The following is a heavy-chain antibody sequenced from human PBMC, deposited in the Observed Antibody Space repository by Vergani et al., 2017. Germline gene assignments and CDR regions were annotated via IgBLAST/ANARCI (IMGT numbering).Heavy chain of an antibody. CDR3: AKANPRNSGYDYLYYYHAMDV. V-gene: IGHV3-23*01. D-gene: IGHD5-12*01. J-gene: IGHJ6*02. CDR2: ISGSGGST. CDR1: GFTFSSYA. Sequence: EVQLLESGGGLVQPGGSLRLSCAASGFTFSSYAMSWVRQAPGKGLEWVSAISGSGGSTYYAGSVKGRFTISRDSSKNTLYLQMNSLSAGDTAVYYCAKANPRNSGYDYLYYYHAMDVGGQGTTVTVSS.